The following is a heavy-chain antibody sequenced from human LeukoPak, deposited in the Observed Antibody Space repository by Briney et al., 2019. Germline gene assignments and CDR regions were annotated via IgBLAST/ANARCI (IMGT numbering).Heavy chain of an antibody. V-gene: IGHV1-69*06. Sequence: GASVKVSCKASGGTFSSYAISWVRQAPGQGLEWMGGIIPIFGTANYAQKFQGRVTITADKSTSIAYMELSSLRSEDTAVYYCARGFPDGSGSYPQPFDYWGRGTLVTVSS. J-gene: IGHJ4*02. CDR2: IIPIFGTA. D-gene: IGHD3-10*01. CDR1: GGTFSSYA. CDR3: ARGFPDGSGSYPQPFDY.